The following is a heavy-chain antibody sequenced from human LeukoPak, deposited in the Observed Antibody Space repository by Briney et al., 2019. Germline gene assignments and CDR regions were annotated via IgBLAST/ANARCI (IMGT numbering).Heavy chain of an antibody. CDR3: VVGGSPGY. J-gene: IGHJ4*02. CDR2: ISTDGYTT. CDR1: GLAFSAYK. V-gene: IGHV3-74*01. D-gene: IGHD2-15*01. Sequence: GGSLRLSCAVSGLAFSAYKMHWARQAPRKGLVWVSRISTDGYTTDYADFVQGRFTVSRDNTKNTWSLEMNSLRAEDTAVYYCVVGGSPGYWGQGTLVTVSS.